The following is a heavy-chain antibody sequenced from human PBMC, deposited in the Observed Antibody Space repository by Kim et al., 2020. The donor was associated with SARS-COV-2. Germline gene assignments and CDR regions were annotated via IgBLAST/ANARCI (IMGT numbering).Heavy chain of an antibody. CDR3: ARDSSGWFIPSGMDV. CDR2: IYYSGST. V-gene: IGHV4-59*01. D-gene: IGHD6-19*01. CDR1: GGSISSYY. J-gene: IGHJ6*02. Sequence: SETLSLTCTVSGGSISSYYWSWIRQPPGKGLEWIGYIYYSGSTNYNPSLKSRVTISVDTSKNQFSLKLSSVTAADTAVYYCARDSSGWFIPSGMDVWGQG.